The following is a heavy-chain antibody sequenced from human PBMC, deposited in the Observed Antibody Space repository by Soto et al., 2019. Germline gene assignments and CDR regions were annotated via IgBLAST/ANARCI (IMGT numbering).Heavy chain of an antibody. Sequence: QVQLVESGGGVVQPGRSLRLSCAASGFTFSSYAMHWVRQAPGKGLEWVAVISYDGSNKYYADSVKGRFTISRDNSKNTLYLQMNSLRAEDTAVYYCARENSGCLDYWGQGTLVTVSS. D-gene: IGHD6-19*01. CDR3: ARENSGCLDY. CDR1: GFTFSSYA. J-gene: IGHJ4*02. CDR2: ISYDGSNK. V-gene: IGHV3-30-3*01.